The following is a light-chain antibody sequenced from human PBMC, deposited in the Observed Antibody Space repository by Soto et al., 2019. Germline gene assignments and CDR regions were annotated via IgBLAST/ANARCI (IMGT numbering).Light chain of an antibody. Sequence: QSVLTQPPSVSGAPGQRVTISCTGSSSNIGAGYNVHWYQQLPGTAPKLLIYGNSNRPSGVPDRFSGSKSGTSASLAITGLQAEVEADYSCQSYDSSLSGSVVFGGGTQLPFL. CDR1: SSNIGAGYN. V-gene: IGLV1-40*01. J-gene: IGLJ2*01. CDR3: QSYDSSLSGSVV. CDR2: GNS.